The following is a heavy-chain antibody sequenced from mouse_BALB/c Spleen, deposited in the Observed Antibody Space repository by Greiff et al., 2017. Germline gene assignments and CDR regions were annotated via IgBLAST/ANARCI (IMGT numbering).Heavy chain of an antibody. D-gene: IGHD2-10*02. CDR2: IDPENGDT. Sequence: VQLQQSGAELVRSGASVKLSCTASGFNIKDYYMHWVKQRPEQGLEWIGWIDPENGDTEYAPKFQGKATMTADTSSNTAYLQLSSLTSEDTAVYYCNAGGYGNYYAMDYWGQGTSVTVSS. J-gene: IGHJ4*01. CDR3: NAGGYGNYYAMDY. V-gene: IGHV14-4*02. CDR1: GFNIKDYY.